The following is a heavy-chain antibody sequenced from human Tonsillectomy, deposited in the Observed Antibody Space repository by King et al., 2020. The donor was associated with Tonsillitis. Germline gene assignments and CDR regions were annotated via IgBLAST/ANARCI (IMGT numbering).Heavy chain of an antibody. V-gene: IGHV1-18*01. CDR2: ISAYTRDA. D-gene: IGHD2-8*02. CDR1: GYTFSNYG. CDR3: VREATSGAGSFYFDF. J-gene: IGHJ4*02. Sequence: QLVQSGAEVKKPGASARVSCKASGYTFSNYGISWLRQAPGEGLEWMGWISAYTRDANYAQKVQGRVTMTADTSTSTAYLELRSLTSDDTAMYYCVREATSGAGSFYFDFWGQGTLVTVSP.